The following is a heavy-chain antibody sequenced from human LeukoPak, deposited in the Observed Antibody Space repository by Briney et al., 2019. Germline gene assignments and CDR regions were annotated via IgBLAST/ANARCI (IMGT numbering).Heavy chain of an antibody. CDR2: LIGSSGST. J-gene: IGHJ4*02. CDR1: GFTSTNYA. V-gene: IGHV3-23*01. D-gene: IGHD5-12*01. CDR3: AKGAYDYIEIAYFDS. Sequence: GGSLRLSCAASGFTSTNYAMNWVRQAPGKGLEWVSVLIGSSGSTDYADSVKGRFTISRDISKNTLFLQMNSLRAEDTAIYYCAKGAYDYIEIAYFDSWGQGALVTVSS.